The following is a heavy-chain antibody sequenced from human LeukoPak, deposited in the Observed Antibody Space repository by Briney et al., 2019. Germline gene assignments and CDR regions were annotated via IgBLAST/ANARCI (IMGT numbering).Heavy chain of an antibody. J-gene: IGHJ1*01. CDR2: IIPIFGTA. CDR3: AIPAFGAAPGYFQH. CDR1: GGTFSSYA. Sequence: GASVKVSCKASGGTFSSYAISWVRQAPGQGLKCMRGIIPIFGTANYAQKFQGRVTITTDESTSTAYRELSSLRSEDTAVYYCAIPAFGAAPGYFQHWGQGTLVTVSS. V-gene: IGHV1-69*05. D-gene: IGHD3-16*01.